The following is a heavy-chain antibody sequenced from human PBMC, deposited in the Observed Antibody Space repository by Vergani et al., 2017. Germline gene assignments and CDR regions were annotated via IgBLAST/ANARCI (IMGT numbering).Heavy chain of an antibody. J-gene: IGHJ4*02. V-gene: IGHV4-4*03. CDR1: GDSLSSNNC. D-gene: IGHD2-2*02. CDR3: ATIGYRRWGYYFDY. Sequence: QVQLQESGPGLVKPPGTLSLTCAVSGDSLSSNNCWTWVRQPPGKGLEWIGEICHTEDTKYSPSLKSRGTVSVDESRNLFSLRLNSVTAADTAVYYCATIGYRRWGYYFDYWGQGILVTVSS. CDR2: ICHTEDT.